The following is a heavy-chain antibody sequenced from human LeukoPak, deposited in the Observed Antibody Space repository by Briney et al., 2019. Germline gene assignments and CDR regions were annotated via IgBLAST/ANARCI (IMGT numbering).Heavy chain of an antibody. CDR3: ARSAGDWDLYGDYFTVDP. Sequence: ASVKVSCKVSGYTLTELSMHWVRQAPGKGLEWMGGFNPDDGETIYAQKFQGRVTMTEDTSTDTAYMELSSLRSEDTAVYYCARSAGDWDLYGDYFTVDPWGQGTLVTVSS. V-gene: IGHV1-24*01. CDR1: GYTLTELS. J-gene: IGHJ5*02. CDR2: FNPDDGET. D-gene: IGHD4-17*01.